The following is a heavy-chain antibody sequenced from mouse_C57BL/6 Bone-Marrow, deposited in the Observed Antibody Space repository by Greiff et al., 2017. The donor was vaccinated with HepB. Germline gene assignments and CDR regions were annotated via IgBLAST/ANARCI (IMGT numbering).Heavy chain of an antibody. CDR3: TRERDYYYGSSYFDY. Sequence: VQLQQSGAELVRPGASVTLSCKASGYTFTDYEMHWVKQTPVHGLEWIGAIDPETGGTAYNQKFKGKAILTADKSSSTAYMELRSLTSEDSAVYYCTRERDYYYGSSYFDYWGQGTTLTVSS. CDR2: IDPETGGT. V-gene: IGHV1-15*01. CDR1: GYTFTDYE. D-gene: IGHD1-1*01. J-gene: IGHJ2*01.